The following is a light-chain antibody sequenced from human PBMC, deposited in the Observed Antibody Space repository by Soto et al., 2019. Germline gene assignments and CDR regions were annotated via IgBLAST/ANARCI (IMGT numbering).Light chain of an antibody. J-gene: IGKJ3*01. CDR2: WAS. V-gene: IGKV4-1*01. CDR3: QQYYSTPS. CDR1: QSVLYSSNNKNY. Sequence: DIVMTQSPDSLAVSLGERATINCKSSQSVLYSSNNKNYLAWYQQKLGQPPKLLIYWASTRESGVPDRFSGGGSGTDFTLTISSLQAEDVAVYYCQQYYSTPSFGPGTKVDIK.